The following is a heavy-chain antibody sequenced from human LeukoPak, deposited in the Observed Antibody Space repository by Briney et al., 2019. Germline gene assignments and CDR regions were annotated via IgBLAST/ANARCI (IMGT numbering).Heavy chain of an antibody. CDR3: ERDGDAFDT. CDR2: IITIYSTA. Sequence: SVKLSCKASGGTFSSYAISWVRQAPGQGLEWMGRIITIYSTANYSQTVQRRVTITKDEFTSTAYMELSSLRSEDTAVYYCERDGDAFDTWGQGTMVTVSS. CDR1: GGTFSSYA. J-gene: IGHJ3*02. V-gene: IGHV1-69*05.